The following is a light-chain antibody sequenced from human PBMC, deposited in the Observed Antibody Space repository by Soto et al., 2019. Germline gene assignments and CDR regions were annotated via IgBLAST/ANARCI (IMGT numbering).Light chain of an antibody. CDR1: QGVSAY. CDR3: QPSYKTPHP. J-gene: IGKJ2*01. V-gene: IGKV1-39*01. Sequence: DIQMTQSPSSLSASVGDRVTITCRASQGVSAYLLWYQQRQGTAPKLLIYAASNLLSGVPSRFSGSGSVTNFTLTVHSLQPEAFATNYCQPSYKTPHPFGQGTKLETK. CDR2: AAS.